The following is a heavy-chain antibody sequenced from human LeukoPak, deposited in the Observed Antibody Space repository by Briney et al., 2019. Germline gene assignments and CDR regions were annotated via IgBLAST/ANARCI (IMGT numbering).Heavy chain of an antibody. J-gene: IGHJ4*02. D-gene: IGHD6-19*01. V-gene: IGHV1-2*02. CDR1: GYIFTHYY. CDR3: ASSWQSSGCPDY. Sequence: ASVKVSCKTSGYIFTHYYIQWVRQAPGQGLEWMGWINPNGNAARYAQRFQGRVTMTTDSSIDTAYMELSRLRSDDTAVYYCASSWQSSGCPDYWGQGTLVTVSS. CDR2: INPNGNAA.